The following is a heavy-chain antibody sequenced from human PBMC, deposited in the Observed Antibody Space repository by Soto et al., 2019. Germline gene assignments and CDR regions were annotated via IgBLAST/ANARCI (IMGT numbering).Heavy chain of an antibody. J-gene: IGHJ6*03. CDR2: ISYDGSNK. Sequence: ESGGGVVQPGRSLRLSCAASGFTFSSYGMHWVRQAPGKGLEWVAVISYDGSNKYYADSVKGRFTISRDNSKNTLYLQMNSLRAEDTAVYYCAKDPSPLAYCGGDCYYYYYMDVWGKGTTVTVSS. D-gene: IGHD2-21*01. V-gene: IGHV3-30*18. CDR1: GFTFSSYG. CDR3: AKDPSPLAYCGGDCYYYYYMDV.